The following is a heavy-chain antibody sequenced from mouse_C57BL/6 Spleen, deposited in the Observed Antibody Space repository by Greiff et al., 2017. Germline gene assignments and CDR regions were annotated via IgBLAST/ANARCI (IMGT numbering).Heavy chain of an antibody. V-gene: IGHV1-82*01. D-gene: IGHD2-3*01. CDR3: ARDGSHYAMDY. CDR1: GYAFSSSW. CDR2: IYPGDGDT. J-gene: IGHJ4*01. Sequence: VQLQQSGPELVKPGASVKISCKASGYAFSSSWMNWVKQRPGKGLEWIGRIYPGDGDTNYNGKFKGKATLTADKSSSTAYMQLSSLTSDDSAVYFCARDGSHYAMDYWGQGTSVTVSS.